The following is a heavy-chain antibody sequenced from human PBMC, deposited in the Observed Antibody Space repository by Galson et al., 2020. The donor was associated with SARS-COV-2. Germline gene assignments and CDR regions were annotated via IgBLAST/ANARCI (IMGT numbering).Heavy chain of an antibody. CDR3: ARGSASAEIAAAGGRWAGNRNYYYYYMDG. D-gene: IGHD6-13*01. Sequence: SETLSLTCAVYGGSFSGYYWSWIRQPPGKGLEWIGEINHSGSTNYNPSLKSRVTISVDTSKNQFSLKLSSVTAADTAVYYCARGSASAEIAAAGGRWAGNRNYYYYYMDGWGKGTTVTVS. CDR1: GGSFSGYY. V-gene: IGHV4-34*01. CDR2: INHSGST. J-gene: IGHJ6*03.